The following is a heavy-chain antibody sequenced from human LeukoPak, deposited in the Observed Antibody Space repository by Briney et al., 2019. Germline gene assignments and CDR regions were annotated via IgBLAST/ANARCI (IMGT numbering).Heavy chain of an antibody. D-gene: IGHD4-17*01. CDR3: ARDSYDYGDPAPGDY. CDR2: ISSSSSYI. V-gene: IGHV3-21*01. CDR1: GFGFSSYA. Sequence: GGSLRLSCAASGFGFSSYAMHWVRQAPGKGLEWVSSISSSSSYIYYADSVKGRFTISRDNAKNSLYLQMNSLRAEDTAVYYCARDSYDYGDPAPGDYWGQGTLVTVSS. J-gene: IGHJ4*02.